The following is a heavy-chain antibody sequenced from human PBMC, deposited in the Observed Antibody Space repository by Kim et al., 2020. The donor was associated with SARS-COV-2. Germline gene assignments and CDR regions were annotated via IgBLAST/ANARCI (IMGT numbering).Heavy chain of an antibody. D-gene: IGHD2-15*01. CDR3: ARGRLKYCHGVNCYPFDY. Sequence: LSLTCAASGFTFSSHAMNWVRQAPGKEMEWVSSIVGGGVDTYYENSVKGRFTISRDNSKNTVFLQMNSLRVEDTAVYYCARGRLKYCHGVNCYPFDYWDQGTLVTVSS. V-gene: IGHV3-23*01. CDR2: IVGGGVDT. CDR1: GFTFSSHA. J-gene: IGHJ4*02.